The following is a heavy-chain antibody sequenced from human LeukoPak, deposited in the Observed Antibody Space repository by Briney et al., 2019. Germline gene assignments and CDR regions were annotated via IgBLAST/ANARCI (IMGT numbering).Heavy chain of an antibody. CDR2: IYYSGST. D-gene: IGHD3-10*01. Sequence: SEALSLTCSVSGGSISSSSYYWGWIRQPPGKGLEWIGSIYYSGSTDYNPSLKSRVSISVDTSKNQFSLKLSSVTAADTAVYYCARHSYGSFNWFDPWGQGTLVTVSS. CDR1: GGSISSSSYY. CDR3: ARHSYGSFNWFDP. J-gene: IGHJ5*02. V-gene: IGHV4-39*01.